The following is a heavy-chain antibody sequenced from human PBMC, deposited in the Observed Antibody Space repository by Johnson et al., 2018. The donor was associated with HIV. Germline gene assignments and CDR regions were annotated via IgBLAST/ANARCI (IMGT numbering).Heavy chain of an antibody. CDR1: EFTFSKFA. V-gene: IGHV3-23*01. CDR2: ISGGRT. CDR3: AKVSGWPRGAFDI. Sequence: EVQLLESGGDLVQPGGSLRLSCAASEFTFSKFAMSWVRQAPGKGLEWVSSISGGRTYYADSRTGRFIISRDNSKNTLYLQMNSLRAEDTAVYYCAKVSGWPRGAFDIWGQGTMVTVSS. J-gene: IGHJ3*02. D-gene: IGHD6-19*01.